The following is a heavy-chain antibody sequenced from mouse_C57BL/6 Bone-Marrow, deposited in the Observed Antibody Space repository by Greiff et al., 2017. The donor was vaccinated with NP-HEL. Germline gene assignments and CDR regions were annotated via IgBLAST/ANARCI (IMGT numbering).Heavy chain of an antibody. CDR3: ARSKAYYYYDGYAMDY. V-gene: IGHV2-2*01. CDR2: IWSGGST. J-gene: IGHJ4*01. D-gene: IGHD2-4*01. CDR1: GFSLTSYG. Sequence: VQLQQSGPGLVQPSPSLSITCTVSGFSLTSYGVHWVRQSPGKGLEWLGLIWSGGSTDYNAAFISRLSISKDDSKRKVFFKMNRLQADDTAIYYCARSKAYYYYDGYAMDYGGKGTSVTVSS.